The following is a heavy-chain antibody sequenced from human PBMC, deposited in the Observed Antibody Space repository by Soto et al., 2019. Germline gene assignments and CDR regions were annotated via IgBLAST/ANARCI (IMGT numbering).Heavy chain of an antibody. Sequence: EVQLLESGGGLVQPGGSLRLSCAASGFTFSSYAMNWVRQAPGKGLEWVSGISGGGGNTYYADSVKGRFTISRDNSPNRLYIQMNSLRAEDTAVYFCAHRAGGSSGPFDYWGQGTLVTVSS. V-gene: IGHV3-23*01. CDR2: ISGGGGNT. CDR3: AHRAGGSSGPFDY. D-gene: IGHD6-19*01. CDR1: GFTFSSYA. J-gene: IGHJ4*02.